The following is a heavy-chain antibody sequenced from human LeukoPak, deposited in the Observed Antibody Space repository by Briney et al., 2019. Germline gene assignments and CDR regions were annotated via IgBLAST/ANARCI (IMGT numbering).Heavy chain of an antibody. V-gene: IGHV1-2*02. CDR3: AKRGVVIRVILVGFHKEAYYFDS. CDR2: INPNSGGT. J-gene: IGHJ4*02. Sequence: ASVKVSCKASGYTFTDYYVHWVRQAPGQGPEWMGWINPNSGGTSYAQKFQGRVTMTRDTSISTAYMELSRLRSDDTAVYFCAKRGVVIRVILVGFHKEAYYFDSWGQGALVTVSS. CDR1: GYTFTDYY. D-gene: IGHD3-22*01.